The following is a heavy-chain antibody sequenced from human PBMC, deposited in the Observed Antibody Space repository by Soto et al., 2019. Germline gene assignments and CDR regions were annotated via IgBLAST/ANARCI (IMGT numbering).Heavy chain of an antibody. Sequence: QVQLVQSGAEVKKPGASVKVSCKASGYTFTSYAISWVRQAPGQGLEWMGWISAYNGNTNYAQKLQGRVTMTTDTSTRKAYMEPRSVRSDNTAVYYCARDAPPEAYWGQGTLVTVSS. V-gene: IGHV1-18*01. CDR1: GYTFTSYA. J-gene: IGHJ4*02. CDR2: ISAYNGNT. CDR3: ARDAPPEAY.